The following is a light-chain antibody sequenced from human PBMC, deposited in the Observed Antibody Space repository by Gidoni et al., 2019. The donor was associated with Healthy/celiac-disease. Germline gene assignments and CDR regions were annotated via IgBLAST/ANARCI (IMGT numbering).Light chain of an antibody. Sequence: EIVLTQSPGPLSLSPGERATLSGRASQSVSNGYLAWYQQKPGQAPRLLVYGAYGASTRATGIPDRFSGSGSRTDFTLTISRLEPEDSAVYYCQQYGSLVTFGGGTKVEIK. CDR3: QQYGSLVT. CDR2: GAYGAS. V-gene: IGKV3-20*01. CDR1: QSVSNGY. J-gene: IGKJ4*01.